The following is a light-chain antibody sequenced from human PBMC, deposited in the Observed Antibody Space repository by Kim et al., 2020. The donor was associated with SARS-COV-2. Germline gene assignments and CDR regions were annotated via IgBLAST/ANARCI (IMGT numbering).Light chain of an antibody. J-gene: IGLJ1*01. CDR1: STNIGRNY. CDR2: RNN. V-gene: IGLV1-47*01. Sequence: QSVLTQPPSTSGTPGQRVIISCSGSSTNIGRNYVYWYQQLPGTAPKVLIYRNNQRPSGVPDRFSGSKSATSASLAISGLRSEDEGDYSCAAWDDSLSTFVFGTGTQVTVL. CDR3: AAWDDSLSTFV.